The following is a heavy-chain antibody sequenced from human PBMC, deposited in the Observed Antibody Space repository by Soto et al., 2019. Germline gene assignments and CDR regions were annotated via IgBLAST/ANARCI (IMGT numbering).Heavy chain of an antibody. CDR1: GYTFKSFY. J-gene: IGHJ5*02. Sequence: QVQLVQSGAEVKKPGASVKVSCTASGYTFKSFYMHWVRQAPGQGLEWIGMINPTDGSVSFAQKFKDRVTLTTDRPTSTVYMELSSLTREDTAVDFCARDFGRHGAVDTTGWFDPWGQGTLVTVSS. D-gene: IGHD3-3*01. CDR2: INPTDGSV. CDR3: ARDFGRHGAVDTTGWFDP. V-gene: IGHV1-46*02.